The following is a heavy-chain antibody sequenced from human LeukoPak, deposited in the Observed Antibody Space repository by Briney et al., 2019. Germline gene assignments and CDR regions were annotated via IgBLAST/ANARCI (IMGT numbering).Heavy chain of an antibody. Sequence: PGRSLRLSCTASGFTFDDYAMSWVRQAPKKGLEWVGFIRIKAYGGTTEYAAPVKGRFTISRDDSKRIAYLQMNSLKTDDTAVYYCTRVVPTTIGDAFDIWGQGTMITVSS. CDR3: TRVVPTTIGDAFDI. CDR1: GFTFDDYA. CDR2: IRIKAYGGTT. J-gene: IGHJ3*02. D-gene: IGHD2-2*01. V-gene: IGHV3-49*04.